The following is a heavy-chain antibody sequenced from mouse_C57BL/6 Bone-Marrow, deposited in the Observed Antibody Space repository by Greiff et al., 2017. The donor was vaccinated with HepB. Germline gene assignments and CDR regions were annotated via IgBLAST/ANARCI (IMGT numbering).Heavy chain of an antibody. J-gene: IGHJ1*03. Sequence: VQLQQSGAELVKPGASVKLSCKASGYTFTSYWMQWVKQRPGQGLEWIGEIDPSDSYTNYNQKFKGKATLTVDTSSSTAYMQLSSLTSEDSAVYYCASPLYSNYVDWYFDVWGTGTTVTVSS. CDR2: IDPSDSYT. D-gene: IGHD2-5*01. CDR3: ASPLYSNYVDWYFDV. CDR1: GYTFTSYW. V-gene: IGHV1-50*01.